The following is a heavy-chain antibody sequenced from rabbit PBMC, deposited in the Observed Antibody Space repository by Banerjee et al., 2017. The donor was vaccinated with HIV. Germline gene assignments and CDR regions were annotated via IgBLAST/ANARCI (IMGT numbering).Heavy chain of an antibody. CDR2: IDAGSSGST. D-gene: IGHD2-1*01. CDR1: GFSFSSSYY. V-gene: IGHV1S40*01. Sequence: QSLEESGGDLVKPGASLTLTCTASGFSFSSSYYMCWVRQAPGKGLEWIACIDAGSSGSTYYASWAKGRFTISKTSSTTVTLQMTSLTAADTATYFCARGFDDYGDFFNLWGPGTLVTVS. CDR3: ARGFDDYGDFFNL. J-gene: IGHJ4*01.